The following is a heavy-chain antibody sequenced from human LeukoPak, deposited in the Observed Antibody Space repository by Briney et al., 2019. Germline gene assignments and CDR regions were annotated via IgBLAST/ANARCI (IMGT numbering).Heavy chain of an antibody. D-gene: IGHD5-18*01. Sequence: ASVKVSCKASGHTFTSYDINWVRQATGQGLEWMGWMNPNSGNTAYAQKFQGRVTMTRNTSISTAYMELSSLRSDDTAVYYCARDQGTATSHAFDYWGQGTLVTVSS. J-gene: IGHJ4*02. CDR1: GHTFTSYD. V-gene: IGHV1-8*02. CDR2: MNPNSGNT. CDR3: ARDQGTATSHAFDY.